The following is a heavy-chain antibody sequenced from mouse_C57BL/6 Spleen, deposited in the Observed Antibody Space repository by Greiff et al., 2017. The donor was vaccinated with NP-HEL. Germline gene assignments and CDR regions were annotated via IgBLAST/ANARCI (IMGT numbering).Heavy chain of an antibody. CDR3: ARGGLYYGYFYAMDY. Sequence: QVQLQQSGAELVKPGASVKISCKASGYAFSSYWMNWVKQRPGKGLEWIGQIYPGDGDTNYNGKFKGKATLTADKSSSTAYMQLSSLTSEDSAVYFCARGGLYYGYFYAMDYWGQGTSVTVSS. D-gene: IGHD2-2*01. CDR2: IYPGDGDT. V-gene: IGHV1-80*01. J-gene: IGHJ4*01. CDR1: GYAFSSYW.